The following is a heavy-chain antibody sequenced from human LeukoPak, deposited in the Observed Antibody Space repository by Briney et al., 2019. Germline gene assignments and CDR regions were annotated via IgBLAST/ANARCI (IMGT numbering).Heavy chain of an antibody. D-gene: IGHD6-13*01. CDR3: ARDDRRSSSWTRGWFDP. CDR2: IYYSGST. V-gene: IGHV4-61*01. J-gene: IGHJ5*02. CDR1: GGSISSSSYY. Sequence: SETLSLTCTVSGGSISSSSYYWSWIRQPPGKGLEWIGYIYYSGSTNYNPSLKSRVTISVDTSKNQFSLKLSSVTAADTAVYYCARDDRRSSSWTRGWFDPWGQGTLVTVSS.